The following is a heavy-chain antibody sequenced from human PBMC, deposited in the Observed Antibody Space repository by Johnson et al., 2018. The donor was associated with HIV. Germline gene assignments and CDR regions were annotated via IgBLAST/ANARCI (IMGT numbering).Heavy chain of an antibody. CDR2: IRYVGSNK. J-gene: IGHJ3*02. V-gene: IGHV3-30*02. CDR3: ARDWGPRLGYYDSSGYYWAFDI. D-gene: IGHD3-22*01. Sequence: QVQLVESGGGVVQPGGSLRLSCAASGFTFSSYGMHWVRQAPGKGLEWVAFIRYVGSNKYYADSVKGRFTISRDNAKNSLYLQMNSLRAEDTAVYYCARDWGPRLGYYDSSGYYWAFDIWGQGTMVTVSS. CDR1: GFTFSSYG.